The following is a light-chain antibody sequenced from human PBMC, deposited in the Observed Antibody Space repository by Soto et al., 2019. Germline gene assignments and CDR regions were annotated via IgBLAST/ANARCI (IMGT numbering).Light chain of an antibody. CDR3: CSYAGSSTFVYV. J-gene: IGLJ1*01. CDR2: EGS. Sequence: QCALTQAASVSGFPGRSITISCTGTSSDVGSYNLVSWYQQHPGKAPKLMIYEGSKRPSGVSNRFSGSKSGNTASLTISGLQAEDEADYYCCSYAGSSTFVYVFGTGTKVTVL. CDR1: SSDVGSYNL. V-gene: IGLV2-23*03.